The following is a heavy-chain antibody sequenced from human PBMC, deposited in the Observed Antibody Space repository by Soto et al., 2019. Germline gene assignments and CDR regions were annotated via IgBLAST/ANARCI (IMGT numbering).Heavy chain of an antibody. CDR3: NWFDP. CDR2: IWSDGSDR. CDR1: GFTCNNFA. V-gene: IGHV3-33*01. D-gene: IGHD3-3*01. Sequence: GGLLRLSGATAGFTCNNFALHWVRQAPGKGLEWVAIIWSDGSDRQHAESVKGRFTISRDNSKNMWSLQMTGLRAEDTIFGGGNWFDPWGQGTLVPLSS. J-gene: IGHJ5*02.